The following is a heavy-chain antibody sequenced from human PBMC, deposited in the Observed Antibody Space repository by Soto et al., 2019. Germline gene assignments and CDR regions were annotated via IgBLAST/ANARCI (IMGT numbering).Heavy chain of an antibody. CDR2: IWYDGSNK. CDR1: GFTFSSYG. J-gene: IGHJ6*02. CDR3: ARDDGSSGYLGYYYGMDV. Sequence: PXGSLRLSCAASGFTFSSYGMHWVRQAPGKGLEWVAVIWYDGSNKYYADSVKGRFTISRDNSKNTLYLQMNSLRAEDTAVYYCARDDGSSGYLGYYYGMDVWGQGTTVTVSS. D-gene: IGHD3-22*01. V-gene: IGHV3-33*01.